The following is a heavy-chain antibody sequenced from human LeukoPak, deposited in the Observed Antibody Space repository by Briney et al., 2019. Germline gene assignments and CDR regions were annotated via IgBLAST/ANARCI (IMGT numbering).Heavy chain of an antibody. CDR3: ARGSYYDILTGYYGPFDY. CDR2: ISTTGSTI. Sequence: GGSLRLSCAASGFTFSSYGMHWVRQAPGKGLEWVSYISTTGSTIYYADSGKGRFTISRDNAKNSLYLQMNSLRAEDTAVYYCARGSYYDILTGYYGPFDYWGQGTLVTVSS. V-gene: IGHV3-48*04. J-gene: IGHJ4*02. CDR1: GFTFSSYG. D-gene: IGHD3-9*01.